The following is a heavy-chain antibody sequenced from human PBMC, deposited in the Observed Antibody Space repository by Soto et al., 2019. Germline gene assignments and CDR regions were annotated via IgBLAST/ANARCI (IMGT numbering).Heavy chain of an antibody. CDR2: IYYSGST. Sequence: SETLSLTCTVSGGSISSGDYYWSWIRQPPGKGLEWIGYIYYSGSTYYNPSLKSRVTISVDTSKNQFSLKLSSVTAADTAVYYCAREPVVEGSAQPIPYFANWGQGTLVTVSS. D-gene: IGHD2-15*01. CDR3: AREPVVEGSAQPIPYFAN. J-gene: IGHJ4*02. CDR1: GGSISSGDYY. V-gene: IGHV4-30-4*01.